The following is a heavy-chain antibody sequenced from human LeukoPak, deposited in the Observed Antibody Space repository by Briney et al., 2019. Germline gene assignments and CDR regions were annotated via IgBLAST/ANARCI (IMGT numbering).Heavy chain of an antibody. CDR3: ARSRPVHYDILTGSGESAWFDP. V-gene: IGHV4-34*01. D-gene: IGHD3-9*01. CDR2: INHSGST. Sequence: SETLSLTCAAYGGSFSGYYWSWIRQPPGKGLEWSGEINHSGSTNYNPSLKSRVTISVDTSKNQFSLKLSSVTAADTAVYYCARSRPVHYDILTGSGESAWFDPWGQGTLVTVSS. CDR1: GGSFSGYY. J-gene: IGHJ5*02.